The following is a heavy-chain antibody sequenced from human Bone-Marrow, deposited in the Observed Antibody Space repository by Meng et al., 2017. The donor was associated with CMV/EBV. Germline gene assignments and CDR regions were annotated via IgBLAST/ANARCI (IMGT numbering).Heavy chain of an antibody. CDR3: ARAYYDFWSGYSPGVFDI. J-gene: IGHJ3*02. CDR1: GGSISSYY. CDR2: ISYSGST. Sequence: SETLSLTCTVSGGSISSYYWSWIRQPPGKGLEWIGYISYSGSTNYNPSLKSRVTISVDTSKNQFSLRLSSVTAADTAVYYCARAYYDFWSGYSPGVFDIWGQGTMVTVSS. V-gene: IGHV4-59*01. D-gene: IGHD3-3*01.